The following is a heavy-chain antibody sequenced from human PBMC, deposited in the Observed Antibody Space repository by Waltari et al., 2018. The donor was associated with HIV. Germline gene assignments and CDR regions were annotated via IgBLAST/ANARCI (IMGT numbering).Heavy chain of an antibody. V-gene: IGHV3-49*03. CDR2: LRSKTYGGTT. CDR3: SRSRGYSYGYADY. Sequence: EVQLVESGGGLVQSGRSLRLSCTASGFTFGDYAMSWFRQAPGKGLGWVGFLRSKTYGGTTEYAASVKDRFTISRDDSKSIAYLQMNSLKTEDTAVYYCSRSRGYSYGYADYWGQGTLVTVSS. D-gene: IGHD5-18*01. J-gene: IGHJ4*02. CDR1: GFTFGDYA.